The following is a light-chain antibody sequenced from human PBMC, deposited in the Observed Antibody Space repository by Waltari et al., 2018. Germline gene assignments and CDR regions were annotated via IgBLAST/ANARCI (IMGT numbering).Light chain of an antibody. J-gene: IGKJ3*01. CDR3: QHYDFLPT. CDR1: QDISTY. Sequence: DIQITQSPPSLSASVGDRVTISCQASQDISTYLNWYKHKPGKSPKLLIHDASNLATGVPSRFSGRGSGTVFSFTISSLQPEDFATYYCQHYDFLPTFGPGTKVDV. CDR2: DAS. V-gene: IGKV1-33*01.